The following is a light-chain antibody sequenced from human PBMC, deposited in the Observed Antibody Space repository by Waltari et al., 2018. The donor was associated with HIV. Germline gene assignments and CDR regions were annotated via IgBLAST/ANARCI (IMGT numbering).Light chain of an antibody. CDR1: RSDVGSYNY. Sequence: DLTQPPSVSVPSGQPATVTCSGSRSDVGSYNYVSWYQQHPGNAPKLLIYDVSKRPSGVSNRFSGSKSGNTASLTISGLQAEDEADYYCCSYAGSNTYLFGTGTEVTVL. CDR3: CSYAGSNTYL. CDR2: DVS. V-gene: IGLV2-23*02. J-gene: IGLJ1*01.